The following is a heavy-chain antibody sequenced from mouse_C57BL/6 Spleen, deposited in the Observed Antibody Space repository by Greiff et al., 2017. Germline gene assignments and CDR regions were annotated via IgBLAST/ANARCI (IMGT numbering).Heavy chain of an antibody. CDR3: TRDGGGDYQAWFAY. CDR1: GFTFSSYA. J-gene: IGHJ3*01. CDR2: ISSGGDYI. D-gene: IGHD2-4*01. V-gene: IGHV5-9-1*02. Sequence: EVKLVESGEGLVKPGGSLKLSCAASGFTFSSYAMSWVRQTPEKRLEWVAYISSGGDYIYYADTVKGRFTISRDNARNTQYLQMSSLKSEDTAMYYCTRDGGGDYQAWFAYWGQGTLVTVSA.